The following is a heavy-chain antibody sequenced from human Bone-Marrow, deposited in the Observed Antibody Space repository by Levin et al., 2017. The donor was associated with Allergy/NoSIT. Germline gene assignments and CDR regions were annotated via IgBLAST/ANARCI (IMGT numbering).Heavy chain of an antibody. J-gene: IGHJ3*02. CDR1: GFRFSNYW. V-gene: IGHV3-7*01. CDR2: IKQDGGAK. D-gene: IGHD3-22*01. CDR3: ARDFYYDSGDYYVREDAFDI. Sequence: PGGSLRLSCAASGFRFSNYWMNWVRQAPGKGLEWVANIKQDGGAKYYVDSVKGRFTISRDNAKNSLFLQMDSLRAEDTAMYYCARDFYYDSGDYYVREDAFDIWGQGTMVTVSS.